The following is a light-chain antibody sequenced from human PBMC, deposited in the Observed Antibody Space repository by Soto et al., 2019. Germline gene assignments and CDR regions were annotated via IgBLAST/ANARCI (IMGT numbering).Light chain of an antibody. CDR2: GAS. J-gene: IGKJ4*01. CDR1: QSIGKH. CDR3: QQSYTSPVT. Sequence: DIQMTQSPSFLSASVGDRVTNTCRASQSIGKHLNWYQQKPGKAPNLLIYGASNLQSGVPSRFSGGGSGTDFTLTISSLQPEDFGTYYCQQSYTSPVTFGGGTKVDIK. V-gene: IGKV1-39*01.